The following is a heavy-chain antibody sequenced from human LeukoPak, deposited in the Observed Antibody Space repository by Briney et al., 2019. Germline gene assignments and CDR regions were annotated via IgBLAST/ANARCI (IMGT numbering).Heavy chain of an antibody. CDR3: ARDDDYGSGRLDY. CDR2: IYHSEGT. CDR1: GGSISSSNW. J-gene: IGHJ3*01. V-gene: IGHV4-4*02. D-gene: IGHD3-10*01. Sequence: TLSLTCAVFGGSISSSNWWSWVRQPPGKGLGWVGEIYHSEGTNYNPSLKSRVTISVDKSKNQFSLKLSSVTAADTAVYYCARDDDYGSGRLDYWGQGTMVTVSS.